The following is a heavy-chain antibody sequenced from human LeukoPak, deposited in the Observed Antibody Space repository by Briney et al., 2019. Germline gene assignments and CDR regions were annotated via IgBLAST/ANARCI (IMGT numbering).Heavy chain of an antibody. Sequence: GGSLRLSCAASGFPFSSYGMHWVRQAPGKGLEWVAVISYEGSEKYYADSVKGRFTISRDNSKNTLYLQMNSLRAEDTAVYYCARARQLWLPSLDYWGQGTLVTVSS. V-gene: IGHV3-30*03. D-gene: IGHD5-18*01. CDR2: ISYEGSEK. CDR1: GFPFSSYG. CDR3: ARARQLWLPSLDY. J-gene: IGHJ4*02.